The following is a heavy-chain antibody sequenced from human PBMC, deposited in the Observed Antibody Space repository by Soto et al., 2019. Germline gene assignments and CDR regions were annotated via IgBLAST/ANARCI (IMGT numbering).Heavy chain of an antibody. D-gene: IGHD6-19*01. CDR2: LSGSGTST. CDR3: AKATTNGGWFNPFDS. CDR1: GFSFVNYA. V-gene: IGHV3-23*01. Sequence: GGSLRLSCAASGFSFVNYAMNWVRQAPGKGLEWVSGLSGSGTSTYYADSVKGRFTIARDNSRDTLFLQMNSLTADDTAVYYCAKATTNGGWFNPFDSWGQGALVTVSS. J-gene: IGHJ4*02.